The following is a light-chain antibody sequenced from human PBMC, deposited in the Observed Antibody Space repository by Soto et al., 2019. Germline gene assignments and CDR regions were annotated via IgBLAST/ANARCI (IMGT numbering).Light chain of an antibody. J-gene: IGLJ2*01. CDR3: SSYAGSNNLV. Sequence: QSALTQPPSASGYPGQSVTISCTGTSSDVGGYNYVSWYQQHPGKAPKLMIYEVSKRPSGVPDRVSGSKSGNTASLTVSGLQAEDEADYYCSSYAGSNNLVFGGGTKLTVL. V-gene: IGLV2-8*01. CDR2: EVS. CDR1: SSDVGGYNY.